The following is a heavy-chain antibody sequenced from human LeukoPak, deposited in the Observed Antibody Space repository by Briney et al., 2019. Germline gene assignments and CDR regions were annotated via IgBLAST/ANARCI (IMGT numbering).Heavy chain of an antibody. J-gene: IGHJ4*02. V-gene: IGHV1-2*06. Sequence: ASVKVSCKASGYIFTAYDLHWVRQAPGQGLEWMGRIIPNSGATNYAQNFQGRVTLTRDTSISTAYMELSRLSPDDTAVYYCARGPPILSSNFDYWGQGTLVTVSS. CDR3: ARGPPILSSNFDY. CDR1: GYIFTAYD. CDR2: IIPNSGAT.